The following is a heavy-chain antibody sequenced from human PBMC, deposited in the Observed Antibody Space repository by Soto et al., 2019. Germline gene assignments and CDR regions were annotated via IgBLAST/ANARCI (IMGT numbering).Heavy chain of an antibody. J-gene: IGHJ6*03. V-gene: IGHV1-69*02. Sequence: SVKVSCKASGGTFSSYTISWVRQAPGQGLEWMGRIIPILGIANYAQKFQGRVTITADKSTSTAYMELSSLRSEDTAVYYCASYIRLTPAYYYYYMDVWGKGTTVTVSS. CDR3: ASYIRLTPAYYYYYMDV. CDR2: IIPILGIA. D-gene: IGHD2-8*01. CDR1: GGTFSSYT.